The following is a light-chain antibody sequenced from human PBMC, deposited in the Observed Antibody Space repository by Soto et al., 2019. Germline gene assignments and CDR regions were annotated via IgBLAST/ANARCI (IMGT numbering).Light chain of an antibody. J-gene: IGKJ4*01. CDR3: QQYGSSPLT. CDR2: DAS. Sequence: EIVLTQSPGTLSLSPGEGATLSCRASQSVSNSYLAWYQQKPGQAPRLLIYDASSRASGIPDRFSGSASGTEFTLTIRRLEPEDFAVYYCQQYGSSPLTFGGGTKVEIK. CDR1: QSVSNSY. V-gene: IGKV3-20*01.